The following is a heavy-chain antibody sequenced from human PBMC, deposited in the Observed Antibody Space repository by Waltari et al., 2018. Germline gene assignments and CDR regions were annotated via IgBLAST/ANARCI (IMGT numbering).Heavy chain of an antibody. CDR1: CGAIRRGGYY. CDR3: AKVWKNYRTDY. CDR2: IYYSVNT. Sequence: LPPQESGPGLVKPSETLSPPCPVPCGAIRRGGYYWGWLRQPPGTGLEWMGSIYYSVNTYYNPSLKNRVTISVDTSKNQFSLKVTSVTSADTAVYYCAKVWKNYRTDYWGQGTLVTVSS. V-gene: IGHV4-39*07. J-gene: IGHJ4*02. D-gene: IGHD3-16*02.